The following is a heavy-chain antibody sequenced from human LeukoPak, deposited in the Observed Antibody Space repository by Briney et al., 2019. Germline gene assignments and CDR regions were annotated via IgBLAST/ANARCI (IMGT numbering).Heavy chain of an antibody. J-gene: IGHJ4*02. CDR3: ARERGYSYIIDY. V-gene: IGHV4-59*01. CDR1: GGSISSYY. Sequence: SETLSLTCTVSGGSISSYYWSWIRQPAGKGLEWIGYIYYSGSTNYNPSLKSRVTISVDTSKNQFSLKLSSVTAADTAVYYCARERGYSYIIDYWGQGTLVTVSS. CDR2: IYYSGST. D-gene: IGHD5-18*01.